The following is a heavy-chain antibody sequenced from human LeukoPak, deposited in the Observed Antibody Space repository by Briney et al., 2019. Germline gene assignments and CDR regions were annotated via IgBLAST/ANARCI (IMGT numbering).Heavy chain of an antibody. D-gene: IGHD1-1*01. Sequence: AGSLRLSCAASGFTFSSYAMSWVRQAPGKGLEWVSAISGSGGSTYYADSVKGRFTISRDNSKNTLYLQMNSLRVEDTALYYCANEVRPNDYWGQGTLVTVSS. V-gene: IGHV3-23*01. CDR2: ISGSGGST. CDR1: GFTFSSYA. CDR3: ANEVRPNDY. J-gene: IGHJ4*02.